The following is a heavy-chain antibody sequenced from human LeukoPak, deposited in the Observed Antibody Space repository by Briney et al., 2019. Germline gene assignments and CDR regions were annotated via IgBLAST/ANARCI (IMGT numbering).Heavy chain of an antibody. CDR1: GFTLRFYA. Sequence: GGSLRHSRAGSGFTLRFYAMTWVRPAPGERVEWVSGIIGDASVSKHADSLKGRFNISRDNSKNTLYLQLNSLRGEDTAIYYCAKAYSSRLYGDAFHIWGQGTMVTVSP. CDR2: IIGDASVS. V-gene: IGHV3-23*01. CDR3: AKAYSSRLYGDAFHI. D-gene: IGHD6-13*01. J-gene: IGHJ3*02.